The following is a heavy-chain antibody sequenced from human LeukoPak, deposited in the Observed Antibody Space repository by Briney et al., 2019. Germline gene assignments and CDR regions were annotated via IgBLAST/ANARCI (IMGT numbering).Heavy chain of an antibody. J-gene: IGHJ4*02. CDR2: ISYDGSNK. V-gene: IGHV3-30*03. CDR1: GFTFSSYG. Sequence: GGSLRLSCAASGFTFSSYGMHWVRQAPGKGLEWVAVISYDGSNKYYADSVKGRFTISRDNSKNTLYLQMNSLRAEDTAVYYCAMYYDFWSGYEDYWGQGTLVTVSS. CDR3: AMYYDFWSGYEDY. D-gene: IGHD3-3*01.